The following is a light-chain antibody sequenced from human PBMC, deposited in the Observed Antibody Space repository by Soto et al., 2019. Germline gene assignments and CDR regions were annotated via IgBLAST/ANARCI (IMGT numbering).Light chain of an antibody. J-gene: IGKJ2*01. Sequence: EIVMTQSPATLSVSQGERATLSFRASQSVSSNLAWYQQKPGQAPRLLIYGASTRATGIRARFSGSGSGTEFTLTISSLQSEDFAVYYCQQYNNWPPYTFGQSTKLEIK. CDR2: GAS. V-gene: IGKV3-15*01. CDR1: QSVSSN. CDR3: QQYNNWPPYT.